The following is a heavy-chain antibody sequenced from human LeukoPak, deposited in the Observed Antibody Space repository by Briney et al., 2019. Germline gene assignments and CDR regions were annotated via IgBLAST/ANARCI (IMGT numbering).Heavy chain of an antibody. CDR3: ARHYYDFWSGYPYYYYYMDV. J-gene: IGHJ6*03. CDR2: IYYSGST. D-gene: IGHD3-3*01. V-gene: IGHV4-39*01. Sequence: SETLSLTCTVSGGSISSSSYYWGWLRQPPGTGVEWVGSIYYSGSTYYNPSLKSRVTISVDTSKNPFSLKLSSVTAADTAVYYCARHYYDFWSGYPYYYYYMDVWGKGTTVTVSS. CDR1: GGSISSSSYY.